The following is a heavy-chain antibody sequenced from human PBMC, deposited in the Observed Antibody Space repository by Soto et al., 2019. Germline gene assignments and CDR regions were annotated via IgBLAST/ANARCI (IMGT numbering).Heavy chain of an antibody. J-gene: IGHJ6*02. CDR1: GFTFSGSA. CDR3: ESWQQLVQGYYYYGMDV. CDR2: IRSKANSYAT. D-gene: IGHD6-13*01. Sequence: QPGGSLRLSCAASGFTFSGSAMHWVRQASGKGLEWVGRIRSKANSYATAYAASVKGRFTISRDDSKNTAYLQMNSLKTEDTAVYYCESWQQLVQGYYYYGMDVWGQGTTVTVSS. V-gene: IGHV3-73*01.